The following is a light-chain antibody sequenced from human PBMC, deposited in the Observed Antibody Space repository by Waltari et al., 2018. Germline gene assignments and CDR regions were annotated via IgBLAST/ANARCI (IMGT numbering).Light chain of an antibody. CDR1: QSISVW. CDR3: QQYDADSALT. CDR2: KAS. V-gene: IGKV1-5*03. Sequence: DIQMTQSPSTVPASVGDKVTITCRASQSISVWLSWYQQKPGTPPKLLIYKASTLETGVPSRFTGSGSGTEFTLTITSLQPDDFATYFCQQYDADSALTFGEGTQVEMK. J-gene: IGKJ4*01.